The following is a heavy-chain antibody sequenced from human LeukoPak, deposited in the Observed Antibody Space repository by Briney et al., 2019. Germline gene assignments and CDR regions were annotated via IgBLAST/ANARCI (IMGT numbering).Heavy chain of an antibody. D-gene: IGHD3-3*01. CDR1: GGSISSGGYY. J-gene: IGHJ6*03. CDR2: IYYSGST. Sequence: SETLSLTCTVSGGSISSGGYYWSWIRQHPGKGLEWIGYIYYSGSTYYNPSLKSRVTISVDTSKNQFSLKLSSVTAADTAVYYCARVSGRYYDFWSGYPMDVWGKGTTVTVSS. CDR3: ARVSGRYYDFWSGYPMDV. V-gene: IGHV4-31*03.